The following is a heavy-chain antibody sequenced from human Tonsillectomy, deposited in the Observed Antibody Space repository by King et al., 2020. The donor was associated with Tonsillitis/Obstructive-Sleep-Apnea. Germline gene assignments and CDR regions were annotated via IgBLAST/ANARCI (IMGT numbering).Heavy chain of an antibody. V-gene: IGHV3-30*04. CDR2: ISYDGSNK. CDR3: ARAPLLRFLEWSSFDS. CDR1: GFTFSSYA. D-gene: IGHD3-3*01. Sequence: VQLVESGGGVVQPGRSLRLSCAASGFTFSSYAMHWVRQAPGKGLEWVAVISYDGSNKYYADSVKGRFTISRDNSKNTLYLQMNSLRAEDTAVYYCARAPLLRFLEWSSFDSWGQGTLVPVSS. J-gene: IGHJ4*02.